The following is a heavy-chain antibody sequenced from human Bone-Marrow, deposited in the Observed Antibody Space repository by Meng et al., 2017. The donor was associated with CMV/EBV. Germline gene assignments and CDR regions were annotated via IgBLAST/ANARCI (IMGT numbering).Heavy chain of an antibody. V-gene: IGHV1-46*01. CDR1: GYTFTSYY. D-gene: IGHD2-2*01. CDR2: INPSGGST. CDR3: ARDVVVPAAIYHYYNMDL. Sequence: ASVKVSCKASGYTFTSYYMHWVRQAPGQGLEWMGIINPSGGSTSYAQKFQGRVTMTRDTSTSTVYMELSSLRSEDTAVYYCARDVVVPAAIYHYYNMDLWGQGTTVTVSS. J-gene: IGHJ6*02.